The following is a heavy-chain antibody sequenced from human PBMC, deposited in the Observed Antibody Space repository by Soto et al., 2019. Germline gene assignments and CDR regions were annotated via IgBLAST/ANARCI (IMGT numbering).Heavy chain of an antibody. CDR1: GGTISSGGYY. D-gene: IGHD3-3*01. Sequence: PSETLSLTCTVSGGTISSGGYYWSWIRQHPGKGLEWIGYIYYSGCTYYNPSLKSRVTISVDTSKNQFSLKLSSVTAADTAVYYCAKLADYFFWSGYSAPAYGMGVWGQGTTVTVSS. V-gene: IGHV4-31*03. CDR2: IYYSGCT. J-gene: IGHJ6*02. CDR3: AKLADYFFWSGYSAPAYGMGV.